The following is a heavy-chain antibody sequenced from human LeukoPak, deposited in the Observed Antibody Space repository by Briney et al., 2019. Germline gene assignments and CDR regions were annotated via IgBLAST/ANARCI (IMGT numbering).Heavy chain of an antibody. CDR3: ARASWVSSTDAVR. CDR1: GLSFSSFA. V-gene: IGHV3-23*01. Sequence: GGSLRLSCAASGLSFSSFAMSWVRQGPARGLEWVSSIRGTGETFYADSVKGRFTLSSDSSRNTVYFQLNNLRVEDTAIYYCARASWVSSTDAVRWGQGTLVTVSS. J-gene: IGHJ4*02. D-gene: IGHD3-16*01. CDR2: IRGTGET.